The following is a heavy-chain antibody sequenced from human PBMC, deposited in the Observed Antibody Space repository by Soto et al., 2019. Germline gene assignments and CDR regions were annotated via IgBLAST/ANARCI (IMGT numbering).Heavy chain of an antibody. V-gene: IGHV3-64*01. J-gene: IGHJ6*03. D-gene: IGHD3-3*01. CDR2: ISSNGGST. CDR3: AREGPADFWSGYYPYYYYYYMDV. Sequence: GGSLRLSCAASGFTFSSYAMHWVRQAPGKGLEYVSAISSNGGSTYYANSVKGRFTISRDNSKNTLYLQMGSLRAEDMAVYYCAREGPADFWSGYYPYYYYYYMDVWGKGTTVTVSS. CDR1: GFTFSSYA.